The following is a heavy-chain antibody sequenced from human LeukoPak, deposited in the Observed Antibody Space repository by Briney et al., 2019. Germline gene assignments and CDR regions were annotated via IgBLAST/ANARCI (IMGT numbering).Heavy chain of an antibody. V-gene: IGHV4-59*01. CDR3: ASRSSIWSGYQDTLYYFDS. D-gene: IGHD3-3*01. Sequence: PSETLSLTCIVSGGSIGSYYWSWIRQPPGKRLEWIGHIYYSGSTNYNPSLKSRVTISVDTSKNQFSLKLSSVTAADTAVYYCASRSSIWSGYQDTLYYFDSWGQGTLVTVSS. J-gene: IGHJ4*02. CDR1: GGSIGSYY. CDR2: IYYSGST.